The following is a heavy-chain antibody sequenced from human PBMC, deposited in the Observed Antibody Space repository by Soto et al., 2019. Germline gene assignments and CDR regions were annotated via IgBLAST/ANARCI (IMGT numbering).Heavy chain of an antibody. J-gene: IGHJ5*02. CDR3: ARGRDTAMVIRGGWFDP. V-gene: IGHV1-69*06. CDR1: GGTFSSYA. Sequence: QVQLVQSGAEVKKPGSSVKVSCKASGGTFSSYAISWVRQAPGQGLEWMGGIIPIFGTANYAQKFQGRVTITADKSTSTAYMERSSLRAEDTAVYYWARGRDTAMVIRGGWFDPGGQGTLVTVSS. CDR2: IIPIFGTA. D-gene: IGHD5-18*01.